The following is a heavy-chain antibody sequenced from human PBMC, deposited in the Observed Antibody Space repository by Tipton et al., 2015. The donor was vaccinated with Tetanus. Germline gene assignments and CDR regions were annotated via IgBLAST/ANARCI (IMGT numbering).Heavy chain of an antibody. CDR1: GGSFNDYY. V-gene: IGHV4-59*05. CDR3: ATSGGGHCGAKCLINFFDP. J-gene: IGHJ5*02. D-gene: IGHD2-15*01. CDR2: FYYSGST. Sequence: TLSLTCTVYGGSFNDYYWSWIRQPPGKGLEWIGSFYYSGSTYYNPSLKSRVTISVDTSKNQFSLKLRPVTAADTAVYYCATSGGGHCGAKCLINFFDPWGQGTLVTVSS.